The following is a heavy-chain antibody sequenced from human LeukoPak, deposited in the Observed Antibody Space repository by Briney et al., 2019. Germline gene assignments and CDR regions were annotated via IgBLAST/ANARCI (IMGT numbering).Heavy chain of an antibody. D-gene: IGHD5-24*01. Sequence: GGSLRLSCAGSGFTFSSNALSWVRQAPGKGLKWVSAISGSGGSTYYADSVKGRFTISRDNSKNTLYLQMNSLRAEDTAVYYCAKDPSRDGYNYFPNWFDPWGQGTLVTVSS. CDR1: GFTFSSNA. V-gene: IGHV3-23*01. CDR2: ISGSGGST. CDR3: AKDPSRDGYNYFPNWFDP. J-gene: IGHJ5*02.